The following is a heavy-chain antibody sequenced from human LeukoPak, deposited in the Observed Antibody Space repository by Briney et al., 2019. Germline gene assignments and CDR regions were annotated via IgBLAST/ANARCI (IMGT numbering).Heavy chain of an antibody. CDR3: SRDQTPYY. V-gene: IGHV3-49*02. J-gene: IGHJ4*02. Sequence: WIRQPPGKGLEWVGFIASKTYGGTAEYAASVKGRFTISRDDSKSIAYLQMNSLKTEDTAVYFCSRDQTPYYWGQGTLVTVSS. CDR2: IASKTYGGTA.